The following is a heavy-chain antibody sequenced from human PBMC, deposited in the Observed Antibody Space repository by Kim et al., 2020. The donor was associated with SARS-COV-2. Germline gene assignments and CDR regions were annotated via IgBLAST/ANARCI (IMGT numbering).Heavy chain of an antibody. Sequence: NSADPVRGRFTISRVNDKNSLYLQMNSLRAEDTAVYYCARGPNYSPFDYWGQGTLVTVSS. V-gene: IGHV3-48*03. D-gene: IGHD4-4*01. J-gene: IGHJ4*02. CDR3: ARGPNYSPFDY.